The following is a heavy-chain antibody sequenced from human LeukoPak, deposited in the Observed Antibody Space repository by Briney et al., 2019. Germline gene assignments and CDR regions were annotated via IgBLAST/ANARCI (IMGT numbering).Heavy chain of an antibody. D-gene: IGHD3-22*01. J-gene: IGHJ3*02. Sequence: GGSLRLSCTASGFTFSSYAMSWVRQAPGTGLEWVSSISGSGGTYYADFVKGRFTISRDNSKSTLFLQMNSLRAEDTAVYYCAKSWREYGSSGYYFFDIWGHGTMVTVSS. V-gene: IGHV3-23*01. CDR3: AKSWREYGSSGYYFFDI. CDR1: GFTFSSYA. CDR2: ISGSGGT.